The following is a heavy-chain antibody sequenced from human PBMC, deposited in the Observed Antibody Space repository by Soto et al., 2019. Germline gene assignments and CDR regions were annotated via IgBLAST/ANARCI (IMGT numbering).Heavy chain of an antibody. Sequence: QVQLVESGGGLVKPGGSLRLSCAATGCAFSDPYMSWIRQAPGKGLEWISYISSSGSTIYYADSVKGRFTISRDNAKTSLYLQMDSLTADDTAVYYCARGGASVTTPFDYWGQGTQVTVSS. D-gene: IGHD4-17*01. CDR1: GCAFSDPY. CDR3: ARGGASVTTPFDY. J-gene: IGHJ4*02. V-gene: IGHV3-11*01. CDR2: ISSSGSTI.